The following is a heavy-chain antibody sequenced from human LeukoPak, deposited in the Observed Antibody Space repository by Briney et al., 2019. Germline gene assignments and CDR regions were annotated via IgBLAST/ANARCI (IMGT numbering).Heavy chain of an antibody. Sequence: PGGSLRLSCAASGFTFSSYGMHWVRQAPGKGLEWVTVISYDGSNKYYADSVKGRFTISRDNSKNTLYLQMNSLRAEDTAVYYCKIPNSRIPGVDYWGQGTLVTVSS. J-gene: IGHJ4*02. CDR3: KIPNSRIPGVDY. D-gene: IGHD2/OR15-2a*01. V-gene: IGHV3-30*03. CDR1: GFTFSSYG. CDR2: ISYDGSNK.